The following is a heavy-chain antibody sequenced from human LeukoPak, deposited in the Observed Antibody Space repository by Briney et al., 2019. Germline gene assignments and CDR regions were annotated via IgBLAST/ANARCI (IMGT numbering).Heavy chain of an antibody. V-gene: IGHV3-64D*06. Sequence: PGGSLRLSCSASGFTFSSYAMHWVRQAPGKGLEYGSAISSNVGSTYYADSVKGRFTISRDNSKNTLYLQMSSLRAEATAVYSCVKDVWSRGVPAATASDYWGQGTLVTVSS. CDR1: GFTFSSYA. J-gene: IGHJ4*02. CDR3: VKDVWSRGVPAATASDY. CDR2: ISSNVGST. D-gene: IGHD2-2*01.